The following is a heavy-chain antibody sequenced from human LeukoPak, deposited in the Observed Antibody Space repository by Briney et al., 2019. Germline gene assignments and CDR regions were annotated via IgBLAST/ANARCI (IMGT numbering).Heavy chain of an antibody. Sequence: SETLSLTCTVSGGSISSYYWSWIRQPPGKGLEWIGRIYTSGSTNYNPSLKSRVTISVDTSKNQFSLKLSSVTAADTAVYYCARRITMVRGYNPWGQGTLVTVSS. CDR1: GGSISSYY. J-gene: IGHJ5*02. CDR3: ARRITMVRGYNP. D-gene: IGHD3-10*01. V-gene: IGHV4-4*07. CDR2: IYTSGST.